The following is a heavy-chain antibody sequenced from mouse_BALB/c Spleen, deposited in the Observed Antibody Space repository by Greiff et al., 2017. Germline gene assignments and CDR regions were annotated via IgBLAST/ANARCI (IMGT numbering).Heavy chain of an antibody. J-gene: IGHJ2*01. Sequence: QVQLQQPGAELVKPGASVKLSCKASGYTFTSYWMHWVKQRPGQGLEWIGEIDPSDSYTNYNQKFKGKATLTVDKSSSTAYMQLSSLTSEDSAVYYCARGYYGNYFDYWGQGTTRTVSS. CDR3: ARGYYGNYFDY. D-gene: IGHD2-1*01. V-gene: IGHV1-69*02. CDR2: IDPSDSYT. CDR1: GYTFTSYW.